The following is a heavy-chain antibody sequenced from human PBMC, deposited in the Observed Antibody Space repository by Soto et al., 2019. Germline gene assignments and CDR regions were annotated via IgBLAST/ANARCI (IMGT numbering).Heavy chain of an antibody. CDR3: AKDLGGVVAAVVNFQP. CDR2: ISYDGSNK. CDR1: GFTFISYG. J-gene: IGHJ1*01. Sequence: GGSLRLSCAASGFTFISYGIHWVRQAPCKGLEWVAVISYDGSNKYYADSVKGRFTISRDNSKNTLYLQMNSLRAEDTALYYCAKDLGGVVAAVVNFQPWGQGTRFTVSS. D-gene: IGHD2-15*01. V-gene: IGHV3-30*18.